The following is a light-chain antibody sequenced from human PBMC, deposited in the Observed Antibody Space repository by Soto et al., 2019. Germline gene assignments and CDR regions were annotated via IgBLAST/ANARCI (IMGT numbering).Light chain of an antibody. CDR2: GAS. CDR1: QSVSSSY. V-gene: IGKV3-20*01. J-gene: IGKJ3*01. Sequence: EIVLTQSPGTLSLSPGERATLSCRASQSVSSSYLAWYQQKPGQAPRLLIYGASSRATGIPDRFSGSGSGTDFTLTINRLEPEDFAVYYCQQYGSSREFTFGPGT. CDR3: QQYGSSREFT.